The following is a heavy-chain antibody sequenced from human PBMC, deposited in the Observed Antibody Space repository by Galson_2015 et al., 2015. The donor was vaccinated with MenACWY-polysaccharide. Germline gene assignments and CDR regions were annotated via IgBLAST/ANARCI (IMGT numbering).Heavy chain of an antibody. CDR1: GFTFSNYV. CDR2: IKQDGSEE. CDR3: ARDNWDDY. J-gene: IGHJ4*02. Sequence: SLRLSCAASGFTFSNYVMSWVRQAPGKGLEWVANIKQDGSEEWYVESAKGRFTISRDNAKNSVYLQMNSLRAEDTAVYFCARDNWDDYWGQGALVTVSS. D-gene: IGHD7-27*01. V-gene: IGHV3-7*01.